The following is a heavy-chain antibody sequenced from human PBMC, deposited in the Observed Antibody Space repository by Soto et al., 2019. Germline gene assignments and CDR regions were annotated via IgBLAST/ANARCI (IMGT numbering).Heavy chain of an antibody. CDR2: ISSSGSTI. V-gene: IGHV3-11*01. J-gene: IGHJ4*02. CDR3: ARERSGYKAAAGAYYFDY. D-gene: IGHD6-13*01. CDR1: GFTFSDYY. Sequence: PGGSLRLSCAASGFTFSDYYMSWIRQAPGKGLEWVSYISSSGSTIYYADSVKGRFTISRDNAKNSLYQQMNSLRAEDTAVYYCARERSGYKAAAGAYYFDYWGQGTLVTVSS.